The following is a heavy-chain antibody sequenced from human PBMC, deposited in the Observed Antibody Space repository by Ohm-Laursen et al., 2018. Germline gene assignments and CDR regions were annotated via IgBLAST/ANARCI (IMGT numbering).Heavy chain of an antibody. CDR1: GGSISSGGYY. V-gene: IGHV4-31*03. Sequence: SQTLSLTCTVSGGSISSGGYYWSWIRQHPGKGLEWIGYIYHSGSTYYNPSLKSRVTISVDTSKNQFSLKLSSVTAADTAVYYCARQISIAARTYYYYGMDVWGQGTTVTVSS. CDR2: IYHSGST. CDR3: ARQISIAARTYYYYGMDV. D-gene: IGHD6-6*01. J-gene: IGHJ6*02.